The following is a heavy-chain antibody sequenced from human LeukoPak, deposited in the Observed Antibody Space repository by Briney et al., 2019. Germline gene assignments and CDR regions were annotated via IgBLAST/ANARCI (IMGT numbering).Heavy chain of an antibody. V-gene: IGHV3-20*04. Sequence: GGSLRLSCAASGFTFDDYGMSWVRQAPGKGLEWVSGINWNGGSTGYADSVKGRFTIPRDNAKNSLYLQMNSLRAEDTALYYCARDQMITFGGVIVAFDYWGQGTLVTVSS. D-gene: IGHD3-16*02. CDR1: GFTFDDYG. CDR2: INWNGGST. CDR3: ARDQMITFGGVIVAFDY. J-gene: IGHJ4*02.